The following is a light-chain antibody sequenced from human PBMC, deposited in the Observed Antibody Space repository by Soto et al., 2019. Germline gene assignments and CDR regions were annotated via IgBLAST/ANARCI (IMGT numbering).Light chain of an antibody. Sequence: AIQMNQSPSSLSASVGDRVTITCRASQGIRNDLGWYQQKPGKAPKLLIYAACSLQSGDPSRFSGSGSGTDFTLTISSLQPEDFATYYCLQDDHYPRTFGHGTKVEIK. J-gene: IGKJ1*01. CDR3: LQDDHYPRT. CDR1: QGIRND. V-gene: IGKV1-6*01. CDR2: AAC.